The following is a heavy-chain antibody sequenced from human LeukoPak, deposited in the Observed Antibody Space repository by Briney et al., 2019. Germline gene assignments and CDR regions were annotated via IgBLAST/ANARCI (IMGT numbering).Heavy chain of an antibody. D-gene: IGHD3-10*01. J-gene: IGHJ4*02. V-gene: IGHV3-11*06. CDR2: ISSSSSYT. CDR3: ARVPYCYGSGSYYSGYYFDY. CDR1: GFTFSDYY. Sequence: GGSLRLSCAASGFTFSDYYMSWIRQAPGKGLEWVSYISSSSSYTNYADSVKGRFTISRDNAKNSLYLQMNSLRAEDTAVYYCARVPYCYGSGSYYSGYYFDYWGQGTLVTVSS.